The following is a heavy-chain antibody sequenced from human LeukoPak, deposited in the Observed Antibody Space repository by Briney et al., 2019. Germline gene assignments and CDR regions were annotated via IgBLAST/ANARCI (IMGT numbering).Heavy chain of an antibody. CDR3: ARGSYYDY. D-gene: IGHD1-26*01. CDR2: ISTYNGDT. V-gene: IGHV1-18*01. Sequence: ASVTVSCKASGYTFTDYGISWVRQAPGQGLEWMGWISTYNGDTNFAQKFQGRVTMNTDTSTNTAYMELRSLTSDDTAVYYCARGSYYDYWGQGTLVTVSS. J-gene: IGHJ4*02. CDR1: GYTFTDYG.